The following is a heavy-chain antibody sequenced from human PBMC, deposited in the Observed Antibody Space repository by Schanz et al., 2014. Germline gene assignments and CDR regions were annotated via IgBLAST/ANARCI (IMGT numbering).Heavy chain of an antibody. V-gene: IGHV1-18*01. CDR3: VRDAGWAFGDYHGMDV. CDR1: GYSFTDYA. J-gene: IGHJ6*02. D-gene: IGHD3-10*01. CDR2: ISGYNGDT. Sequence: QVQLVQSGVEVKRPGASVRVSCKASGYSFTDYAIHWVRQAPGQGLEWMGWISGYNGDTNYAPKFQDRVTMTPDTSTGITSLELRNLKSDDTAVYYCVRDAGWAFGDYHGMDVWGQGTSVSVSS.